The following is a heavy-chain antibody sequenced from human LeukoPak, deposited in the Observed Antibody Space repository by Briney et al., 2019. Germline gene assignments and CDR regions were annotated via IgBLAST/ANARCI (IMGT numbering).Heavy chain of an antibody. CDR3: ARENKYYYGSGSRYYYYGMDV. D-gene: IGHD3-10*01. Sequence: SETLSLTCTVSGGSISSYYWSWIQQPAGKGLEWIGRIYTSGSTNYNPSLKSRVTMLVDTSKNQFSLKLSSVTAADTAVYYCARENKYYYGSGSRYYYYGMDVWGQGTTVTVSS. V-gene: IGHV4-4*07. J-gene: IGHJ6*02. CDR2: IYTSGST. CDR1: GGSISSYY.